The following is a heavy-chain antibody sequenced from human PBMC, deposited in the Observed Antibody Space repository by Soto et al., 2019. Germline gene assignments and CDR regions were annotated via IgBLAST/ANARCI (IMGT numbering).Heavy chain of an antibody. J-gene: IGHJ4*02. V-gene: IGHV3-30*18. CDR2: ISYDGNNK. Sequence: VQLVESGGGVVQPGRSLRLSCAASGFTFSSYGMHWVRQAPGKGLEWVAVISYDGNNKYHADSVKGRFTISRDNSKNTLYLQMNSLRAEDTAVYYCAKDSGRGSADYYFDYWGQGTLVTVSS. CDR3: AKDSGRGSADYYFDY. CDR1: GFTFSSYG. D-gene: IGHD3-10*01.